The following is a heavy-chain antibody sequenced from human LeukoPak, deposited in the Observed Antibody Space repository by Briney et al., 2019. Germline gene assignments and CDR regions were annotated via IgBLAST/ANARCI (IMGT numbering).Heavy chain of an antibody. J-gene: IGHJ4*02. CDR3: ATLRDMGYCSSTSCYHFDY. V-gene: IGHV4-4*02. CDR2: IYHSGST. CDR1: GGSISSSDW. D-gene: IGHD2-2*01. Sequence: PSETLSLTCAVSGGSISSSDWWSWVRQPPGKGLEWIGEIYHSGSTNYNPSLKSRVTISVDKSKNQFSLKLSSVTAADTAVYYCATLRDMGYCSSTSCYHFDYWGRGTLVTVSS.